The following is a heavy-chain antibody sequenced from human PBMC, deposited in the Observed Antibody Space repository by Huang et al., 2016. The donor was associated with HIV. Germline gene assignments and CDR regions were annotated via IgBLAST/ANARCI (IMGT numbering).Heavy chain of an antibody. J-gene: IGHJ4*02. Sequence: EVQLVESGGGLVQPGGSLRLSCAASGFSISSYWMHWVRQAPGKWVVWVSRINSDGNSTSDADSVNGRVTSSRDNAKNTLYLQMNSLRAEETAVYYCARDPRIQSWLNFFDYWGQGTLVSVSS. D-gene: IGHD3-22*01. CDR1: GFSISSYW. CDR3: ARDPRIQSWLNFFDY. CDR2: INSDGNST. V-gene: IGHV3-74*01.